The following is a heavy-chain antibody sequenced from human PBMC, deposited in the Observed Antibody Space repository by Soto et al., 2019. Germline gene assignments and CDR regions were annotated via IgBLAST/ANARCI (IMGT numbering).Heavy chain of an antibody. V-gene: IGHV4-4*02. CDR1: GGSISSSNW. Sequence: LSLTCAVSGGSISSSNWWSWVRQPPGKGLEWIGEIYHSGSTNYNPSLKSRVTISVDKSKNQFSLKLSSVTAADTAVYYCATEPVTTKPGYYYGMDVWGQGTTVTVSS. D-gene: IGHD4-4*01. CDR2: IYHSGST. CDR3: ATEPVTTKPGYYYGMDV. J-gene: IGHJ6*02.